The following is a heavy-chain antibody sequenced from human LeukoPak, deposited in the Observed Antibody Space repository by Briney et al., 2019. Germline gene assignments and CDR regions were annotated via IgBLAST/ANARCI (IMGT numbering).Heavy chain of an antibody. CDR1: GFTFSTYG. CDR3: ARDVGDYDSSGYYYVGSWFDP. Sequence: GGSLRLSCAASGFTFSTYGMSWVRQAPGKGLEWVANIKQDGGEKYYVDSVKGRFTISRDNAKNSLYLQMNSLRAEDTAVYYCARDVGDYDSSGYYYVGSWFDPWGQGTLVTVSS. CDR2: IKQDGGEK. J-gene: IGHJ5*02. V-gene: IGHV3-7*01. D-gene: IGHD3-22*01.